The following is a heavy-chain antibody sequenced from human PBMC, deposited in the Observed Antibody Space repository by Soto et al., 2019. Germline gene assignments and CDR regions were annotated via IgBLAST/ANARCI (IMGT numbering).Heavy chain of an antibody. D-gene: IGHD3-9*01. V-gene: IGHV4-30-4*01. J-gene: IGHJ6*02. CDR2: IYYSGST. CDR3: AREGEGPSDSGLRYFDWLLSPYYYYGMDV. Sequence: QVQLQESGPGLVKPSQTLSLTCTVSGGSISSGDYYWSWIRQPPGKGLEWIGYIYYSGSTYYNPSLKSRVTISVDTSKNQFSLKLSSVTAADTAVYYCAREGEGPSDSGLRYFDWLLSPYYYYGMDVWGQGTTVTVSS. CDR1: GGSISSGDYY.